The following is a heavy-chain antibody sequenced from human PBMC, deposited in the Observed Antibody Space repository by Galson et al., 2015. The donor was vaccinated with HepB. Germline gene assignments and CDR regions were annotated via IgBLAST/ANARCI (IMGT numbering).Heavy chain of an antibody. J-gene: IGHJ5*01. CDR3: ARDTYCPDIYAEYYEDYFDS. V-gene: IGHV4-59*11. Sequence: SETLSLTCTVSGSSIGSHFWSWIRQPPGRGLEWVGYAHSSGRTNSNPSLKSRVTLSIDTSKDQFSLKMRSVTTADTAVYYCARDTYCPDIYAEYYEDYFDSWGHGILVTVSS. CDR2: AHSSGRT. D-gene: IGHD3-3*01. CDR1: GSSIGSHF.